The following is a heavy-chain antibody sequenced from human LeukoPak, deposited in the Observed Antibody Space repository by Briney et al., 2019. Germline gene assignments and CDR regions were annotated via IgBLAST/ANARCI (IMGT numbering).Heavy chain of an antibody. CDR3: AGGYYYEGAFDI. Sequence: LRLSCAASGFTFSSYSMNWIRQHPGKGLEWIGYIYYSGSTYYNPSLKSRVTISVDTSKNQFSLKLSSVTAADTAVYYCAGGYYYEGAFDIWGQGTMVTVSS. J-gene: IGHJ3*02. V-gene: IGHV4-31*02. CDR1: GFTFSSYS. CDR2: IYYSGST. D-gene: IGHD3-10*01.